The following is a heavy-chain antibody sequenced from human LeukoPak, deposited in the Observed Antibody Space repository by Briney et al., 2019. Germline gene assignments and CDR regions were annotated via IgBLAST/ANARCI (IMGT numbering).Heavy chain of an antibody. CDR2: TYYRSKWYN. V-gene: IGHV6-1*01. CDR1: GDSVSSNSVG. D-gene: IGHD1-26*01. CDR3: ARVVFSMTLSRNYYEMGLDY. J-gene: IGHJ4*02. Sequence: SQTLSLTCAISGDSVSSNSVGWNWIRQSPSRGLEWLGRTYYRSKWYNDYAVSVKSRITINTDTSKNQFSLQLNSVTPEDTAVYYCARVVFSMTLSRNYYEMGLDYWGQGTPVTVSS.